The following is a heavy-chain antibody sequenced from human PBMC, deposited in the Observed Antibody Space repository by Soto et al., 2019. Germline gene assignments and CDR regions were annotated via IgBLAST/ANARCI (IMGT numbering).Heavy chain of an antibody. V-gene: IGHV4-34*01. CDR3: ARSRGYSGYGRGGFHY. Sequence: SETLSLTCTVSGDSITNGGYYWSWIRQFPGKGLEWIGEINHSGSTNYNPSLKSRVTISVDTSKNQFSLKLSSVTAADTAVFFCARSRGYSGYGRGGFHYWGQGTLVTVSS. CDR2: INHSGST. D-gene: IGHD5-12*01. CDR1: GDSITNGGYY. J-gene: IGHJ4*02.